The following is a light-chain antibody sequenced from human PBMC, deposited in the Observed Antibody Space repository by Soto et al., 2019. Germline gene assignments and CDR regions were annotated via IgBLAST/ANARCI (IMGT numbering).Light chain of an antibody. CDR2: DTS. CDR3: QQYDNWPPWT. V-gene: IGKV3-15*01. CDR1: QSVRNK. Sequence: EIVVTQSPATLSVSPGERATLSCRVSQSVRNKVAWYQHKPGQTPRVIIYDTSTRAAGIPARFSGSGYGTYLKVXFTTIQSADFEVYDCQQYDNWPPWTFGQGTKVDIK. J-gene: IGKJ1*01.